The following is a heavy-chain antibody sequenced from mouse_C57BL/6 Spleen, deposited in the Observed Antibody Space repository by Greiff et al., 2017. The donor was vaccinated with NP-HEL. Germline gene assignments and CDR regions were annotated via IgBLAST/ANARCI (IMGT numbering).Heavy chain of an antibody. CDR3: AQIRYYGSSYNPNWYFDV. V-gene: IGHV8-5*01. D-gene: IGHD1-1*01. Sequence: QVTLKESGPGILQPSQTLSLTCSFSGSSLSTSNMGIGWIRQPSGKGLEWLAHIWWNDVKYYNPSLKSRLTLPKDTSNNQVFLKITSVDTADTATDYCAQIRYYGSSYNPNWYFDVWGTGTTVTVSS. J-gene: IGHJ1*03. CDR1: GSSLSTSNMG. CDR2: IWWNDVK.